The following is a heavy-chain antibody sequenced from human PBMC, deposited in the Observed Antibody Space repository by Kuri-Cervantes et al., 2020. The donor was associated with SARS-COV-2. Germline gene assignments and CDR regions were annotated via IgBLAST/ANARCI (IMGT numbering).Heavy chain of an antibody. Sequence: GESLKISCKASGYTFTGYYMHWVRQAPGQGLEWMGWINPNSGGTNYAQKFQGWVTMTRDTSLTTAYMELTRLTSDDSAVYFCARGEAARGLMVVFNWRGAGPLHFWGQGTLVTVSS. CDR2: INPNSGGT. CDR3: ARGEAARGLMVVFNWRGAGPLHF. V-gene: IGHV1-2*04. J-gene: IGHJ4*02. CDR1: GYTFTGYY. D-gene: IGHD3-10*01.